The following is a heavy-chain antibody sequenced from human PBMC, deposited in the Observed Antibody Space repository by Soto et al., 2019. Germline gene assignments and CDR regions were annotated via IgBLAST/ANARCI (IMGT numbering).Heavy chain of an antibody. D-gene: IGHD6-13*01. CDR1: GYTFTNYY. V-gene: IGHV1-46*01. Sequence: QVQLVQSGAEVKKPGASVKVSCKASGYTFTNYYIHWVRQAPGQGLEWMGIINPTSGSTNYAQKFQGRVTLTYDTSTTTVYMELSGLRSEDTAVLYCARDLAAGDHWGQETLVTVSS. CDR2: INPTSGST. J-gene: IGHJ4*02. CDR3: ARDLAAGDH.